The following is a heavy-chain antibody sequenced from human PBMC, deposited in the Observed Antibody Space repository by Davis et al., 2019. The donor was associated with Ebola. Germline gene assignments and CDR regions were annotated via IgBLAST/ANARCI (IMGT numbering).Heavy chain of an antibody. CDR2: ISSSSNYI. V-gene: IGHV3-21*01. CDR3: ARDITVGAFSLDY. Sequence: GESLKISCAASGFTFSSNSMNWVRQAPGKGLEWVSFISSSSNYIYYADSVKGRFTVSRDNAKNSLYLQMNSLRDEDTAVYYCARDITVGAFSLDYWGQGTLVTVSS. CDR1: GFTFSSNS. J-gene: IGHJ4*02. D-gene: IGHD1-26*01.